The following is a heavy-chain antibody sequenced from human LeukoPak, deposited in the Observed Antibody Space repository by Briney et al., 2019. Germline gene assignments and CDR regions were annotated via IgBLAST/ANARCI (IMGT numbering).Heavy chain of an antibody. V-gene: IGHV4-39*07. CDR1: GGSISSSRYY. CDR3: ARGPCSGGSCYYSYYYYMDV. CDR2: IYYSGST. D-gene: IGHD2-15*01. Sequence: SETLSLTCTVSGGSISSSRYYWGWIRQPPGKGLEWIGSIYYSGSTYYNPSLKSRVTISVDTSKNQFSLKLSSVTAADTAVYYCARGPCSGGSCYYSYYYYMDVWGKGTTVTVSS. J-gene: IGHJ6*03.